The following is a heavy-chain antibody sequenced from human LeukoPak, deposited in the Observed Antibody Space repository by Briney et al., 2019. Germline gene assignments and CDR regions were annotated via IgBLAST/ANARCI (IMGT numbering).Heavy chain of an antibody. CDR3: ARAPLYYYDSSGYHDY. D-gene: IGHD3-22*01. CDR1: GYTFTSYG. CDR2: ISAYNGNT. V-gene: IGHV1-18*01. Sequence: ASVKVSCKASGYTFTSYGISWVRQAPGQGLEWMGWISAYNGNTNYAQKLQGRVTMTTDTSTSTAYMELRSLRSDDTAVYYCARAPLYYYDSSGYHDYWGQGTLVTVSS. J-gene: IGHJ4*02.